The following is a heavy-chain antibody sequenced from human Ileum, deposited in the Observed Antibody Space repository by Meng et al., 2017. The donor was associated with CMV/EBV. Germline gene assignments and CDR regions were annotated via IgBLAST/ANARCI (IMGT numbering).Heavy chain of an antibody. CDR2: YHNSGST. CDR1: GDIISSGYYL. CDR3: ARVWGIAVRPLDY. D-gene: IGHD6-6*01. J-gene: IGHJ4*02. V-gene: IGHV4-30-4*01. Sequence: ELRQASRRGMMNPLQHLLLSLLVSGDIISSGYYLWSWLRQTPGKVLEWIGHYHNSGSTYYNPSLQSRVTIAVDTSKNQFSLKLSSVTAAETAVYYCARVWGIAVRPLDYWGQGTLVTVSS.